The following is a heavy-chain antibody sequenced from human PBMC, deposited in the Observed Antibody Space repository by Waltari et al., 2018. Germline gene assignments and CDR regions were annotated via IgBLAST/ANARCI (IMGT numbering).Heavy chain of an antibody. V-gene: IGHV4-4*07. CDR2: VYTSGST. CDR1: GTSISNYF. J-gene: IGHJ4*02. D-gene: IGHD3-10*01. Sequence: QVQVQESGPGLVKPSETLSHTCTVSGTSISNYFWSWIRQPAGKGLEWIGRVYTSGSTNYNPSLKSRVTMSIDTSKNQFSLKLSSVTAADTAVYYCVRDGGAIFDYWGQGTLVTVSS. CDR3: VRDGGAIFDY.